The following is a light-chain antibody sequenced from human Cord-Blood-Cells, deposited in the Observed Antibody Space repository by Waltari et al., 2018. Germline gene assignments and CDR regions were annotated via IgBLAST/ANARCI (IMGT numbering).Light chain of an antibody. Sequence: QSALTQPASVSGSPGQSITISCTGTSSAVGSYNLVSWYHQPPGKAPKPMIYEGSKRPSGVSNRFSGSKSGNTASLTIAGLQAEDEADYYCCSYAGSSTWVFGGGTKLTVL. CDR1: SSAVGSYNL. CDR3: CSYAGSSTWV. V-gene: IGLV2-23*01. CDR2: EGS. J-gene: IGLJ3*02.